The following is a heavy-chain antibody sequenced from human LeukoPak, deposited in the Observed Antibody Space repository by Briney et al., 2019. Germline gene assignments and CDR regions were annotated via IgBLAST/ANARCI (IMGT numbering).Heavy chain of an antibody. Sequence: SETLSLTCAVSGGSIDINNWWSWVRQPPGKGLEWIGEINHSGSTNYNPSLKSRVTISVDTSKNQFSLKLSSVTAADTAVYYCARPLFPSYYYDSSGYPYWGQGTLVTVSS. D-gene: IGHD3-22*01. CDR3: ARPLFPSYYYDSSGYPY. CDR2: INHSGST. J-gene: IGHJ4*02. CDR1: GGSIDINNW. V-gene: IGHV4-4*02.